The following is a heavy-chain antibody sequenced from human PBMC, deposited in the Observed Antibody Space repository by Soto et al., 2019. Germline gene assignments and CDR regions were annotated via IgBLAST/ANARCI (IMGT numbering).Heavy chain of an antibody. V-gene: IGHV3-73*01. CDR3: TRQDKWLLPKAFDI. J-gene: IGHJ3*02. D-gene: IGHD3-22*01. CDR1: GFTFSGSA. CDR2: IRSKANSYAT. Sequence: AGGSLRLSCAASGFTFSGSAMHWVRQASGKGLEWVGRIRSKANSYATAYAASVKGRFTISRDDSKNTAYLQMNSLKTEDTAVYYCTRQDKWLLPKAFDIWGQGTMVTVSS.